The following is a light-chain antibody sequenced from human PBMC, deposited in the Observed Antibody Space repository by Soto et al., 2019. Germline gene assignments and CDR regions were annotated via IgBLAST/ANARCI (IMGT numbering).Light chain of an antibody. V-gene: IGLV2-14*01. CDR3: SSYTSRSTLVV. CDR1: HSDVGGFDY. J-gene: IGLJ2*01. CDR2: EVR. Sequence: QSALTQPASVSGSPGQSITISCTGTHSDVGGFDYVSWFQQYPGKAPKLLIFEVRDRPSGVSNRFSGSKSGETASLTISGLRAEDEAYYYCSSYTSRSTLVVFGTGTKLTVL.